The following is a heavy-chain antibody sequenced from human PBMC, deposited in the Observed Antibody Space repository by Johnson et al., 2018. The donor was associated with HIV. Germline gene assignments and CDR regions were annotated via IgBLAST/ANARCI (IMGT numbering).Heavy chain of an antibody. CDR3: ARVLWFGELFSRAFDI. CDR1: GFTFSSYG. Sequence: HVQLVESGGGVVQPGRSLRLSCAASGFTFSSYGMHWVRQAPGKGLECVAVISYDGSNKYYADSVKGRFTISRDNSKNTLYLQMNSLRAEDTAVYYCARVLWFGELFSRAFDIWGQGTMVTVSS. D-gene: IGHD3-10*01. J-gene: IGHJ3*02. V-gene: IGHV3-30*03. CDR2: ISYDGSNK.